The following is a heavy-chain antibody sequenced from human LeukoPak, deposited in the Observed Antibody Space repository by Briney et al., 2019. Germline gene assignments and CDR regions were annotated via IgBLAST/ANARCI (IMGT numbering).Heavy chain of an antibody. Sequence: TGGSLRLSCAASGFTFSSYEMNWVRQAPGKGLEWVSYISSSGSTIYYADSVKGRFTISRDNAKNSLYLQMNSLRAEDTAVYYCARIPWITGRSSYMDAWGKGTTVTVSS. CDR2: ISSSGSTI. V-gene: IGHV3-48*03. D-gene: IGHD1-20*01. J-gene: IGHJ6*03. CDR1: GFTFSSYE. CDR3: ARIPWITGRSSYMDA.